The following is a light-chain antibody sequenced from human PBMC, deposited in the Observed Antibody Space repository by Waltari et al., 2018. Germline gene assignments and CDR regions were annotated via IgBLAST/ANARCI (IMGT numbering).Light chain of an antibody. CDR3: AAWDDSLSGHVV. J-gene: IGLJ2*01. CDR2: RNN. V-gene: IGLV1-47*01. CDR1: SSNIGSNY. Sequence: QSVLTQPPSASGTPGQRVTISCSGRSSNIGSNYVYWYQQLPGTTPKLLIYRNNQRPSGVPDRFSGSKSGTSASLAISGRRSEDEADYYCAAWDDSLSGHVVFGGGTKLTVL.